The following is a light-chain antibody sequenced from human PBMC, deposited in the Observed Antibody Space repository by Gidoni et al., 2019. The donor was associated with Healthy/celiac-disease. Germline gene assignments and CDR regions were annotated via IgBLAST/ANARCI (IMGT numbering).Light chain of an antibody. V-gene: IGKV1-9*01. CDR3: QQLNSYEFT. J-gene: IGKJ3*01. CDR1: QGISSY. Sequence: DIQLTQSPSFLSASVGDRVTITCRASQGISSYLAWYQQKPGKAPKRLIYAASTLQSGVPSRFSGSGSVTEFTLTISSLQPEDFATYYCQQLNSYEFTFGPGTKVDIK. CDR2: AAS.